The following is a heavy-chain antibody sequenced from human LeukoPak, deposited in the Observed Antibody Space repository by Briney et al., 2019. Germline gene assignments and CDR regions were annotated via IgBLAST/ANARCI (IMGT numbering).Heavy chain of an antibody. Sequence: ASVKVSCKASGGTFSSYAISWVRQAPGQGLEWMGGIIPIFGTANYAQKFQGRVTITADESTSTAYMELSSLRSEDTAVYYCARVVRYFDDYYMDVWGKGTTVTVSS. V-gene: IGHV1-69*13. CDR2: IIPIFGTA. J-gene: IGHJ6*03. CDR1: GGTFSSYA. CDR3: ARVVRYFDDYYMDV. D-gene: IGHD3-9*01.